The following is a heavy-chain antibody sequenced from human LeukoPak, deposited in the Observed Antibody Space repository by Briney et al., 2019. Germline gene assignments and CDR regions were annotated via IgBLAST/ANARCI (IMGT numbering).Heavy chain of an antibody. V-gene: IGHV1-18*01. Sequence: GASVKVSCKASGYTFTNFGVSWVRQAPGHGLEWMGWISTSSGNTDYAPKFQARVTMTTDTSSTTAYMEVRSLRSDDAAVYYCARDLGFGGSYRSDHWGQGTLVTVSS. CDR2: ISTSSGNT. CDR3: ARDLGFGGSYRSDH. J-gene: IGHJ5*02. D-gene: IGHD1-26*01. CDR1: GYTFTNFG.